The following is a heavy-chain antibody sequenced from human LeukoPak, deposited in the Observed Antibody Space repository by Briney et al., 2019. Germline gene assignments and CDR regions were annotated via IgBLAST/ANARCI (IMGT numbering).Heavy chain of an antibody. J-gene: IGHJ4*02. CDR1: GGSISSSSYS. CDR3: AGGETPNDY. CDR2: IYYSGST. Sequence: PSETLSLTCTVSGGSISSSSYSWGWIRQPPGKGLEWIGSIYYSGSTYYNPSLKSRVTISVDTSKNQFSLKLSSVTAADTAVYYCAGGETPNDYWGQGTLVTVSS. D-gene: IGHD2-15*01. V-gene: IGHV4-39*01.